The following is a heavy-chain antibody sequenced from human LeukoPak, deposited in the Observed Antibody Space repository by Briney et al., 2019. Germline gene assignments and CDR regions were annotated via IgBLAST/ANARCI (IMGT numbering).Heavy chain of an antibody. V-gene: IGHV4-30-4*07. J-gene: IGHJ4*02. CDR3: ASALDY. CDR2: IYYTGST. CDR1: GGSISRGGYS. Sequence: SETLSLTCAVSGGSISRGGYSWSWIRQPPGKGLDWIAYIYYTGSTYYNPSLKSRVTISKDTSKNEFSLKLSSVTAADTAVYYCASALDYWGQGTLVTVSS.